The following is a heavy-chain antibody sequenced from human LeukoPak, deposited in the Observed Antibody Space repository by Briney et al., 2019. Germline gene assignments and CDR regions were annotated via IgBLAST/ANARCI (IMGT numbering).Heavy chain of an antibody. CDR2: IYTSGST. Sequence: SETLSLTCTVSGGSISSYYWSWIRQSPGKGLEWIGRIYTSGSTNYNPSLKSRVTMSVDTSKNQFSLKLSSVTAADTAVYYCARVRRDSSGYYYFDIWGQGTMVTVSS. J-gene: IGHJ3*02. D-gene: IGHD3-22*01. V-gene: IGHV4-4*07. CDR3: ARVRRDSSGYYYFDI. CDR1: GGSISSYY.